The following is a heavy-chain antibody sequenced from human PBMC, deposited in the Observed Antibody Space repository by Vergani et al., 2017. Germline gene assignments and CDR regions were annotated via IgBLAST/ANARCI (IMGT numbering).Heavy chain of an antibody. J-gene: IGHJ4*02. CDR3: ARDATYYDFWSGYAHYFDY. CDR2: IYHSGST. V-gene: IGHV4-4*03. CDR1: GGSISSSNW. D-gene: IGHD3-3*01. Sequence: QVQLQESGPGLVKPPGTLSLTCAVSGGSISSSNWWSWVRQPPGKGLEWIGEIYHSGSTNYNPSLKSRVTISVDKSKNQFSLKLSSVTAADTAVYYCARDATYYDFWSGYAHYFDYWGQGTLVTVSS.